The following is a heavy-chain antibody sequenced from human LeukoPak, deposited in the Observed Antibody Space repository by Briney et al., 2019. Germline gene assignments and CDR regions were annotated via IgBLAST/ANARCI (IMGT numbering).Heavy chain of an antibody. CDR2: ISYSGNT. Sequence: SETLSLTCTVSGGSIISSDYHWGWVRRPPGKGLEWIGTISYSGNTDYNPSLRSRVTISVDTSNNQFSLRLGSVTAADTAVYHCARHCCSGPAKRVFDIWGQGTMVTVSS. J-gene: IGHJ3*02. CDR3: ARHCCSGPAKRVFDI. D-gene: IGHD2-15*01. CDR1: GGSIISSDYH. V-gene: IGHV4-39*01.